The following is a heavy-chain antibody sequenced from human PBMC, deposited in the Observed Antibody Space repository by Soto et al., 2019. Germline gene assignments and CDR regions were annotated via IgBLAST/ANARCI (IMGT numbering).Heavy chain of an antibody. CDR1: GGTFSSYA. J-gene: IGHJ4*02. D-gene: IGHD1-20*01. CDR3: ARGDVNWNHNYFDY. V-gene: IGHV1-69*13. CDR2: IIPIFGTA. Sequence: SVKVSCKASGGTFSSYAISWVRQAPGQGLEWMGGIIPIFGTANYAQKFQGRVTITADESTSTAYMELSSLRSEDTAVYYCARGDVNWNHNYFDYWGQGTLVTVSS.